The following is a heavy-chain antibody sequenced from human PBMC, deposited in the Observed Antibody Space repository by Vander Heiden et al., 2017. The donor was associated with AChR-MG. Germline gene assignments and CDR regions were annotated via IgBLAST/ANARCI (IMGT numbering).Heavy chain of an antibody. J-gene: IGHJ4*02. CDR1: GGSFSGYY. Sequence: QVQLQQWGAGLLKPSETLSLTCAVYGGSFSGYYWSWIRQPPGKGLEWIGEINHSGSTNYNPSLKSRVTISVDTSKNQFSLKLSSVTAADTAVYYCARGRIHLGSQWLLLERYYFDYWGQGTLVTVSS. CDR2: INHSGST. D-gene: IGHD3-22*01. CDR3: ARGRIHLGSQWLLLERYYFDY. V-gene: IGHV4-34*01.